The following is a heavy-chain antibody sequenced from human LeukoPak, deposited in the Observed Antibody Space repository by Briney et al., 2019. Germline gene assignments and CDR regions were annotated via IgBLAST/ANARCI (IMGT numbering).Heavy chain of an antibody. Sequence: GGSLRLSCAASGFTFSSYSMNWVRQAPGKGLEWVSYISSSSSTIYYADSVKGRFTISRDNAKNSLYLQMNSLRAEDTAVYYCARDPPAAIFDYWGQGTLVTVSS. CDR2: ISSSSSTI. CDR1: GFTFSSYS. CDR3: ARDPPAAIFDY. D-gene: IGHD2-2*01. J-gene: IGHJ4*02. V-gene: IGHV3-48*01.